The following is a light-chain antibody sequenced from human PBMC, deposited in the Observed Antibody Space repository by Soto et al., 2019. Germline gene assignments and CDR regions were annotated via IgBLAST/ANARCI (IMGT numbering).Light chain of an antibody. J-gene: IGKJ1*01. CDR1: QRISSSY. CDR2: GAS. V-gene: IGKV3-20*01. Sequence: DIVLTQSPGTLPLSPGERATLSCRASQRISSSYLAWYQQKPGQAPRLLIQGASSRATGIPDRFSGSGSGTDFTLTISRLEPEDFAVYYCQQFGSSAWTFGQGTKVDIK. CDR3: QQFGSSAWT.